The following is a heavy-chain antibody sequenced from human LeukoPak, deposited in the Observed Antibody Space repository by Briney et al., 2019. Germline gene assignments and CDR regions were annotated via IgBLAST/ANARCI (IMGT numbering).Heavy chain of an antibody. Sequence: GGSLRLSCAASGFSFSSYGMHWVRQAPGKGLEWVAVISYDGSDTYYVDSVKGRITISRDNSKNTLYLQMNSLRAEDTAVYYCAKDFIVQSYYGSGSYMYYGMDVWGPGTTVTVSS. D-gene: IGHD3-10*01. V-gene: IGHV3-30*18. CDR1: GFSFSSYG. J-gene: IGHJ6*02. CDR2: ISYDGSDT. CDR3: AKDFIVQSYYGSGSYMYYGMDV.